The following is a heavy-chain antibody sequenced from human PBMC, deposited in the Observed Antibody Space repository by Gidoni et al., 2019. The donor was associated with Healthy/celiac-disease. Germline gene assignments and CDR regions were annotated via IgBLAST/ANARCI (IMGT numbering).Heavy chain of an antibody. D-gene: IGHD1-1*01. Sequence: QVQLQESGPGLVKPSETLSLTCTVSGGSISSYYWSWIRQPPGKGLEWIGYIYYSGSTNYNPSLKSRVTISVDTSKNQFSLKLSSVTAADTAVYYCAREPHQLEGGWFDPWGQGTLVTVSS. CDR2: IYYSGST. J-gene: IGHJ5*02. CDR1: GGSISSYY. CDR3: AREPHQLEGGWFDP. V-gene: IGHV4-59*01.